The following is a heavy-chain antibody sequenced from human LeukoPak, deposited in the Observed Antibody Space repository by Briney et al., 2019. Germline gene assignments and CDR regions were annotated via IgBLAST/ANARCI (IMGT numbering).Heavy chain of an antibody. V-gene: IGHV3-30*04. CDR1: GFTFSDYA. CDR3: ARERIAATGTGWFDP. J-gene: IGHJ5*02. D-gene: IGHD6-13*01. Sequence: GWALRLSCVGSGFTFSDYAIHWVRQAPGRGLEGVAVISYDGNNKYYVDSVKGRFTISRDNSKNTLYLQMDSLRAEETAVYYCARERIAATGTGWFDPWGQGTLVTVSS. CDR2: ISYDGNNK.